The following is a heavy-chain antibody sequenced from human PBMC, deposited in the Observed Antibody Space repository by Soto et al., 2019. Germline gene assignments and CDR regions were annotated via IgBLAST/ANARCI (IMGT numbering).Heavy chain of an antibody. Sequence: EVQLVESGGGLVQPGGSLRLSCVASGFTLSNYWMHWVRQAPGKGLVWVSRINSDGSSTSYADSVKGRFTISRDNAKNTXXVKMNSLRAEDTAVYYCARETGYCRGGTCYDGFDIWGQGTMVTVSS. CDR1: GFTLSNYW. CDR2: INSDGSST. CDR3: ARETGYCRGGTCYDGFDI. V-gene: IGHV3-74*01. D-gene: IGHD2-15*01. J-gene: IGHJ3*02.